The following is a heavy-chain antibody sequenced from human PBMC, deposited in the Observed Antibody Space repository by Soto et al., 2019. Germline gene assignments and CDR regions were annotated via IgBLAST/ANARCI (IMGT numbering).Heavy chain of an antibody. CDR2: IRSKAYGGTT. J-gene: IGHJ5*02. CDR1: GFTFGDYA. Sequence: GGSLRLSCTASGFTFGDYAMSWFRQAPGKGLEWVGFIRSKAYGGTTEYAASVKGRFTISRDDSKGIAYLQMNSLKTEDTAVYYCTTGGLPYYDFWSGYYSDWFDPWGQGTLVTVSS. CDR3: TTGGLPYYDFWSGYYSDWFDP. D-gene: IGHD3-3*01. V-gene: IGHV3-49*03.